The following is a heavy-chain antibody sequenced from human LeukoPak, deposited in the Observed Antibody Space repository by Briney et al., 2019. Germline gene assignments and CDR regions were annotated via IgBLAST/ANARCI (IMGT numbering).Heavy chain of an antibody. CDR1: GGSISSGGYS. J-gene: IGHJ3*02. Sequence: SQTLSLTCAVSGGSISSGGYSWSWIRQPPGKGLEWIGYIYHSGSTYYNPSLKSRVTISVDRSKNQFSLKLSSVTAADTAVYYCAREGSSTSPLDAFDIWGQGTMVTVSS. V-gene: IGHV4-30-2*01. CDR2: IYHSGST. CDR3: AREGSSTSPLDAFDI. D-gene: IGHD2-2*01.